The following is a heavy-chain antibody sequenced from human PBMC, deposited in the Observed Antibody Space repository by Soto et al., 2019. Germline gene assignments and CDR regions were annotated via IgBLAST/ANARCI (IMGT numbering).Heavy chain of an antibody. CDR2: IIPIFGTA. Sequence: QVQLVESGGGVVQPGRSLRLSCAASGFTFSSYAISWVRQAPGQGLEWMGGIIPIFGTANYAQKFQGRVTITADKSTSTAYMELSSLRSEDTAVYYCARTDIVVVPAARDYYYGMDVWGQGTTVTVSS. D-gene: IGHD2-2*01. CDR1: GFTFSSYA. CDR3: ARTDIVVVPAARDYYYGMDV. J-gene: IGHJ6*02. V-gene: IGHV1-69*06.